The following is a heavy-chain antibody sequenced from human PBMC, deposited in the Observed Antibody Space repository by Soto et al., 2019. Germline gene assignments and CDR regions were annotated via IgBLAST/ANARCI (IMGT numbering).Heavy chain of an antibody. J-gene: IGHJ6*02. CDR2: IYYSGST. V-gene: IGHV4-30-4*01. D-gene: IGHD6-13*01. CDR1: GGSISSGDYY. CDR3: AREGRAAATKNYYYYGMDV. Sequence: QVQLQGSGPGLVKPSQTLSLTCTVSGGSISSGDYYWSWIRQPPGKGLEWIGYIYYSGSTYYNPSLKSRVTISVDTSKNQFSLKLSSVTAADTAVYYCAREGRAAATKNYYYYGMDVWGQGTTVTVSS.